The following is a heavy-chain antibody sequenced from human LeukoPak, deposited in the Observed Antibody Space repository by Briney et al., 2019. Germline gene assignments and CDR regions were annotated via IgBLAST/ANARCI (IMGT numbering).Heavy chain of an antibody. CDR3: TRRDGYNYADY. D-gene: IGHD5-24*01. J-gene: IGHJ4*02. V-gene: IGHV3-64*01. CDR1: GFTFSSYW. Sequence: GGSLRLSCAASGFTFSSYWMHWVRQAPGKGLEFVSPISNTGGDTSYANSVKGRFTISRDNSKNTLYLQMGSLRAEDMAVYYCTRRDGYNYADYWGQGTLVTVSS. CDR2: ISNTGGDT.